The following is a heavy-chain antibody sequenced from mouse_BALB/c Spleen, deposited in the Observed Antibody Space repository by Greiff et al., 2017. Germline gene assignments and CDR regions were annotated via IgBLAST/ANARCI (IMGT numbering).Heavy chain of an antibody. CDR3: ARSGAPMITTLAMDD. Sequence: EVKLMESGPGLVKPSQSLSLTCTVTGYSFTSDYVWYWIRQLPGNKLEWMGYISYSGSTSYNPSLKSRISITRDTSKNQFFQQLNSVTTEDTATYDCARSGAPMITTLAMDDWGQGTSVTVSS. D-gene: IGHD2-4*01. V-gene: IGHV3-2*02. CDR2: ISYSGST. CDR1: GYSFTSDYV. J-gene: IGHJ4*01.